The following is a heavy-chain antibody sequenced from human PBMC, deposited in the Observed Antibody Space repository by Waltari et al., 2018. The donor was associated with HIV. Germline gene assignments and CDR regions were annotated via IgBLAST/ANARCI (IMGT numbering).Heavy chain of an antibody. V-gene: IGHV1-69*08. CDR2: AIPMFGTA. Sequence: QVQLVQSGAEVKKPGSSVTVSCKASGGVFVSHTFNWVRQAPGQGLEWMGRAIPMFGTANYARKFQGRVTITADKSTTTAYIELNGLRIDDTAVYYCASARETMGVDFDSWGQGTLVTVS. D-gene: IGHD3-10*01. CDR1: GGVFVSHT. CDR3: ASARETMGVDFDS. J-gene: IGHJ5*01.